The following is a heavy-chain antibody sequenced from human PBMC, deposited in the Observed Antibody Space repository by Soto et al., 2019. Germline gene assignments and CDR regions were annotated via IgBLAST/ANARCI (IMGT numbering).Heavy chain of an antibody. D-gene: IGHD5-18*01. CDR2: IYYSGST. J-gene: IGHJ5*02. Sequence: TSETLSLTCTVSGGSISSGVYYWSWIRQPPGKGLEWIGYIYYSGSTYYNPSLKSRVTISVDTSKNQFSLKLSSVTAADTAVYYCARVVGDGYSYNNWFDPWGQGTLVTVSS. V-gene: IGHV4-30-4*01. CDR1: GGSISSGVYY. CDR3: ARVVGDGYSYNNWFDP.